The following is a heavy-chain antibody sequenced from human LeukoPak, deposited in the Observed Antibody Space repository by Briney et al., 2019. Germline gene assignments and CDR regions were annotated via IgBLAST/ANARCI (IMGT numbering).Heavy chain of an antibody. CDR1: GFTFSNAW. J-gene: IGHJ3*02. CDR3: TTDSAPWCYYDSPGIPFDI. V-gene: IGHV3-15*07. CDR2: IKSKTDGGTT. D-gene: IGHD3-22*01. Sequence: GGSLRLSRAASGFTFSNAWMNWVRQAPGKGLEWVGRIKSKTDGGTTDYAASVKGRFTISRDDSKNTLYLQMNDLKAEDTAVYYYTTDSAPWCYYDSPGIPFDIWSQGTMVTVSS.